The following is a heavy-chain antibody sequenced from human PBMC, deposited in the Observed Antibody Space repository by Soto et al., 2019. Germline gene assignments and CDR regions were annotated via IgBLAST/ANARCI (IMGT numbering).Heavy chain of an antibody. Sequence: QVQLQESGPGLLKPSETLSLTCTVSGGSISSYYWSWIRQPAGKGLEWIGRIYTSGNTNYNPSLDCRVTMSVDTSNDQFSLKLSSVTAADTAVYDCASACSSNSCYDVFNYWGQRTLGTVSS. J-gene: IGHJ4*02. V-gene: IGHV4-4*07. CDR3: ASACSSNSCYDVFNY. D-gene: IGHD2-2*01. CDR1: GGSISSYY. CDR2: IYTSGNT.